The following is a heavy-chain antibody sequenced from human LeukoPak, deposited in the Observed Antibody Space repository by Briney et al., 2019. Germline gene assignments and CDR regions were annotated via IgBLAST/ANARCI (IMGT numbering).Heavy chain of an antibody. V-gene: IGHV3-23*01. D-gene: IGHD6-6*01. CDR2: ISGSGGSR. J-gene: IGHJ4*02. Sequence: GGSLRLSCAASGFTFSSYAMSWVRQAPGKGLECVSAISGSGGSRYYADSVKGRFTISRDNSKNTLYLQMNSLRAEDTAVYYCARGAARQVYWPQSGLDYWGQGTLVTVSS. CDR3: ARGAARQVYWPQSGLDY. CDR1: GFTFSSYA.